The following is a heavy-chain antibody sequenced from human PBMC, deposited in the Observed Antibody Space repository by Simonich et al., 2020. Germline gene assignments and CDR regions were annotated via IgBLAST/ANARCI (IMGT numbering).Heavy chain of an antibody. D-gene: IGHD3-22*01. J-gene: IGHJ3*02. CDR2: ISGRGGST. V-gene: IGHV3-23*01. Sequence: GGGLVQPGGSLRLSCAASGFTFSSYAMSWVRQAPGKGLEWVTAISGRGGSTYYEDSVKGRFTISRDNSKNTLYLKMNSLRAEDTAVYYCAKDLGERITMIVVVIDAFDIWGQGTMVTVSS. CDR3: AKDLGERITMIVVVIDAFDI. CDR1: GFTFSSYA.